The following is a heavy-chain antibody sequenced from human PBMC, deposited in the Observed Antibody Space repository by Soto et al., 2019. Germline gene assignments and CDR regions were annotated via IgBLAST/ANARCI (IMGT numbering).Heavy chain of an antibody. V-gene: IGHV3-21*01. Sequence: GGSLRLSCAASGFTFSSYSMNWVRQAPGKGLEWVSSISSSSSYIYYADSVKGRFTISRDNAKNSLYLQMNSLRAEDTAVYYCARETPTWYYYDSSGSLDYWGQGTLVTVSS. CDR3: ARETPTWYYYDSSGSLDY. D-gene: IGHD3-22*01. CDR2: ISSSSSYI. CDR1: GFTFSSYS. J-gene: IGHJ4*02.